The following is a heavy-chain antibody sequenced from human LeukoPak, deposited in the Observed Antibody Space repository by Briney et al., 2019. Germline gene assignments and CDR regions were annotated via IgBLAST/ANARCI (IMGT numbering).Heavy chain of an antibody. CDR2: IRYDGSNK. V-gene: IGHV3-30*02. CDR1: GFTFSSYG. J-gene: IGHJ6*03. CDR3: ASGSYAYYYMDV. D-gene: IGHD1-26*01. Sequence: GGSLRLSCAASGFTFSSYGMHWVRQAPGKGLEWVAFIRYDGSNKYYADSVKGRFTISRDNSKNTLYLQMNSLRAEDTAVYYCASGSYAYYYMDVWGKGTTVTVS.